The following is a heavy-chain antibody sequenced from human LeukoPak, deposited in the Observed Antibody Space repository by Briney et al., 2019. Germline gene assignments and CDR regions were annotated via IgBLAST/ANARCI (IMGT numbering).Heavy chain of an antibody. CDR1: GFTFSSYA. CDR2: ISGSGGST. V-gene: IGHV3-23*01. D-gene: IGHD3-3*01. CDR3: ARDLRFLEWLFLAERSHDAFDI. Sequence: GGSLRLSCAASGFTFSSYAMSWVRQAPGKGLEWVSSISGSGGSTYYADSVKGRFTISRDNAKNSLYLQMNSLRAEDTAVYYCARDLRFLEWLFLAERSHDAFDIWGQGTMVTVSS. J-gene: IGHJ3*02.